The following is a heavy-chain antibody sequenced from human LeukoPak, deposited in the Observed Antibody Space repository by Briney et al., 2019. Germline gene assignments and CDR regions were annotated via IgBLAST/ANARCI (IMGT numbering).Heavy chain of an antibody. V-gene: IGHV4-59*01. CDR2: IYYSGST. CDR1: GGSISSYY. Sequence: SETLSLTCTVSGGSISSYYWSWIRQPPGKGLEWIGYIYYSGSTNYNPSLKSRVTISVDTSKNQFSLKLSSVTAADTAVYYCAREKWELRMVLDYWGQGTLVTVSS. J-gene: IGHJ4*02. D-gene: IGHD1-26*01. CDR3: AREKWELRMVLDY.